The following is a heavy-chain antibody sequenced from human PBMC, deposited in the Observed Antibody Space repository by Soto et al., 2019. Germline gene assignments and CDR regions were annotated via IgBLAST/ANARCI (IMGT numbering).Heavy chain of an antibody. D-gene: IGHD3-22*01. V-gene: IGHV1-2*02. CDR1: GYTFTGYY. CDR2: INPNSGGT. CDR3: ARDSAYYYDSSGYSDYYYYYGMDV. Sequence: GASVKVSCKASGYTFTGYYMHCVLQSPLQGLEWMGCINPNSGGTNYAQKFQGRVTMTRDTSISTAYMELSRLRSDDTAVYYCARDSAYYYDSSGYSDYYYYYGMDVWGQGTTVTVSS. J-gene: IGHJ6*02.